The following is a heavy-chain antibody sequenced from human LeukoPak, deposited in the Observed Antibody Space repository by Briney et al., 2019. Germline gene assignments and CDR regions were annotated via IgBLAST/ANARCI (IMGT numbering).Heavy chain of an antibody. Sequence: ASVKVSCKVSGYTLTELSMHWVRQAPGKGLEWMGGFDPEDGETIYAQKFQGRVTMTEDTSTDTAYMELSSLRSEDTAVYYCAPRSHYYDCSGYYYAFDYWGQGTLVTVSS. V-gene: IGHV1-24*01. J-gene: IGHJ4*02. CDR1: GYTLTELS. CDR2: FDPEDGET. D-gene: IGHD3-22*01. CDR3: APRSHYYDCSGYYYAFDY.